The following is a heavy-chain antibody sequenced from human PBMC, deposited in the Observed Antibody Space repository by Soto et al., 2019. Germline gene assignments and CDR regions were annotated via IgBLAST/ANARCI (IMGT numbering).Heavy chain of an antibody. CDR1: GFTFSSYS. J-gene: IGHJ5*02. D-gene: IGHD1-7*01. V-gene: IGHV3-21*01. CDR2: ISSSSSYI. CDR3: ARDRTQTHWFAP. Sequence: PGGSLRLSCAASGFTFSSYSMNWVRQAPGKGLEWVSSISSSSSYIYYADSVKGRFTISRDNAKNSLYLQMNSLRAEDTAVYYCARDRTQTHWFAPWGQGTLVTVSS.